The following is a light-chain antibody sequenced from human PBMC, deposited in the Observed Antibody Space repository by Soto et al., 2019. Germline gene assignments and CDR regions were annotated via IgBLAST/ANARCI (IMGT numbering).Light chain of an antibody. V-gene: IGLV1-51*01. CDR1: SFNIGNNY. CDR3: GTWDSDSSAV. Sequence: QSVLTQPPSVSAAPGQTVTISCSGSSFNIGNNYVSWYQQFPGTAPKLLIYDNDKRPAGISDRFSGSKSGTSATLGITGLQTGDEADYYCGTWDSDSSAVFGGGTKVTVL. J-gene: IGLJ3*02. CDR2: DND.